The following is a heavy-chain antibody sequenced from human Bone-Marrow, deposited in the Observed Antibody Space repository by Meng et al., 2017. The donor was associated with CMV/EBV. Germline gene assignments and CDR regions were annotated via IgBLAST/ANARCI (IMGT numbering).Heavy chain of an antibody. CDR2: IYSDVSST. D-gene: IGHD1-26*01. J-gene: IGHJ4*02. Sequence: GESLKISCAASGFTFSSYGMTWVRQAPGKGLEWVSVIYSDVSSTYYAESVKGRFIISRDNSKNMLYLQMNSLRVEDTAVYYCVKAAVGLTPGNWGQGTLVTISS. V-gene: IGHV3-23*03. CDR3: VKAAVGLTPGN. CDR1: GFTFSSYG.